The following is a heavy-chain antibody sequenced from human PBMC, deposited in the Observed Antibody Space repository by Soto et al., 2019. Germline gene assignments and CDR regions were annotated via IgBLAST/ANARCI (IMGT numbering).Heavy chain of an antibody. CDR2: ISSSSSTI. CDR1: GFTFSSYS. V-gene: IGHV3-48*01. Sequence: GGSLRLSCAASGFTFSSYSMNWVRQAPGKGLEWVSYISSSSSTIYYADSVKGRFTISRDNAKNSLYLQMNSLRAEDTAVYYCARPRGRVAAAGTDYWGQGTLVTVSS. CDR3: ARPRGRVAAAGTDY. D-gene: IGHD6-13*01. J-gene: IGHJ4*02.